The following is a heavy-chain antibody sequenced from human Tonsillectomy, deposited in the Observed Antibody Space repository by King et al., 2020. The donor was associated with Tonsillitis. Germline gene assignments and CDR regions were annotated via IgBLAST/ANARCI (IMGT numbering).Heavy chain of an antibody. V-gene: IGHV3-30*18. CDR3: AKVGAAGYGDYGWFDP. J-gene: IGHJ5*02. D-gene: IGHD4-17*01. CDR1: GFTFSGYG. CDR2: ISYDGSNK. Sequence: QLVESGGGVVQPGRSLRLSCAASGFTFSGYGMHWVRQAPGKGLEWVAVISYDGSNKYYADSVKGRFTISRDNSKDTLHLQMNSLRAEDTAVYYCAKVGAAGYGDYGWFDPWGQGTLVTVSS.